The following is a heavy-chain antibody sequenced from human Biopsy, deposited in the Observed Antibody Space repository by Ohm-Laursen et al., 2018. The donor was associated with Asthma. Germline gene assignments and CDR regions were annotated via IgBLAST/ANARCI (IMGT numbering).Heavy chain of an antibody. CDR2: ISKDASTQ. D-gene: IGHD1-1*01. CDR3: VRDGTDDAFDI. CDR1: GFSFSNFA. J-gene: IGHJ3*02. V-gene: IGHV3-30*01. Sequence: SSLRLSCSASGFSFSNFAIHWVRQAPGKGLEWVGVISKDASTQDYADSVKGRFTMARDNSKNTPDLQMNSLREEDTAVYYCVRDGTDDAFDIWGQGTVVSVSS.